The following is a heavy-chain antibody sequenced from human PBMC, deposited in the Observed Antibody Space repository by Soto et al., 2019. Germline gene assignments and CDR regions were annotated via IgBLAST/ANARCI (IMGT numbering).Heavy chain of an antibody. CDR2: FYYSGST. CDR1: GASISSYY. V-gene: IGHV4-59*08. CDR3: ARHRAATGTGYWYFDL. D-gene: IGHD6-13*01. Sequence: QVQLQESGPGLVKPSETLSLTCTVSGASISSYYWGWIRQPPGKGLEWIGYFYYSGSTSYNPSLKSRVTISVDTSKNQFSLKLSSVTAADTAVYYCARHRAATGTGYWYFDLWGRGTLVTVSS. J-gene: IGHJ2*01.